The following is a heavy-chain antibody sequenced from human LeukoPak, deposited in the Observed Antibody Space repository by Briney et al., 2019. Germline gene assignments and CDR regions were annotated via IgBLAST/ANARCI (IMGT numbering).Heavy chain of an antibody. CDR3: ARGWASDGYNYEGFDY. V-gene: IGHV3-20*04. J-gene: IGHJ4*02. Sequence: GGTLSLSCAASGFTFDDYGMSWVRQAPGKGLEWVSGINWNGGSTGYADSVRGRFTISRDNANNSLDLQMQSLRAEATALYYCARGWASDGYNYEGFDYWGQGTLATVSS. CDR1: GFTFDDYG. D-gene: IGHD5-24*01. CDR2: INWNGGST.